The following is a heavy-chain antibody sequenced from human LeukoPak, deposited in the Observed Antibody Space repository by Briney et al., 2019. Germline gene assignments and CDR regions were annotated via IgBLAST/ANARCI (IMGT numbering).Heavy chain of an antibody. V-gene: IGHV3-7*01. D-gene: IGHD5-24*01. CDR3: AIPRREGYPSVPFDY. CDR2: IKQDGSEK. Sequence: GGSLRLSCAVSGFTFNGSWMSWVRQAPGKGLEWVATIKQDGSEKYYVDSVKGRFTISRDNAKNSLYLQMNSLRAEDTAVYSCAIPRREGYPSVPFDYWGQGPLVTVSS. J-gene: IGHJ4*02. CDR1: GFTFNGSW.